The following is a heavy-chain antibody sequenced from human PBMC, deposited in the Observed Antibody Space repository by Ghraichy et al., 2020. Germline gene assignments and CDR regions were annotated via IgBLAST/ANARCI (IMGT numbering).Heavy chain of an antibody. CDR1: GFTFSNAW. J-gene: IGHJ2*01. CDR2: IKSKSHGGTT. V-gene: IGHV3-15*07. D-gene: IGHD3-9*01. CDR3: TTVKPSYDVLTGSYGDWYIDV. Sequence: GESLNISCAASGFTFSNAWMSWVRQAPGKGLEWVGRIKSKSHGGTTDYAAPVKGRFTISRDDSKNTLYLQMDSLKTEDTAAYFCTTVKPSYDVLTGSYGDWYIDVWGRGTLVTVSS.